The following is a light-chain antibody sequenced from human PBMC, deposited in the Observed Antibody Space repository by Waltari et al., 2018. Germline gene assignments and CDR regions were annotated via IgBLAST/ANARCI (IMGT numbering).Light chain of an antibody. CDR1: SSTSGNND. CDR3: GTWDGSLNTMV. Sequence: QSVLTQPPSVSASPGQPVTVSCSGGSSTSGNNDVSWSQQLPGTAPKLLIYDNNKRPPGIPDRFSGSKSGTSATLGITGLQTGDEGDYYCGTWDGSLNTMVFGGGTKLTVL. V-gene: IGLV1-51*01. CDR2: DNN. J-gene: IGLJ2*01.